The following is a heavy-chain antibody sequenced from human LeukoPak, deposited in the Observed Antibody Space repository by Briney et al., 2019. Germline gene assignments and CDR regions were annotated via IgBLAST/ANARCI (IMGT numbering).Heavy chain of an antibody. CDR3: ARDPGIVAVAQGDY. Sequence: GGSLRLSCAASGFTFSTYSMNWVRQAPGKGLEWVSFISSSSTYIYSADSVKGRFTISRDNAKNSLYLQMNSLRAKDTAVYYCARDPGIVAVAQGDYWGQGTLVTVSS. CDR2: ISSSSTYI. D-gene: IGHD6-13*01. J-gene: IGHJ4*02. CDR1: GFTFSTYS. V-gene: IGHV3-21*01.